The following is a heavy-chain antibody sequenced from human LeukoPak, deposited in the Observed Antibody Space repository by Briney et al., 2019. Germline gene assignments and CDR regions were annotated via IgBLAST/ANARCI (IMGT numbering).Heavy chain of an antibody. D-gene: IGHD4-17*01. CDR2: IYPGDSDT. Sequence: GESLKISCKGSGYSFTSYWIGWVRQMPGKGLEWMGIIYPGDSDTRYSPSFQGQVTISADKSISTAYLQWSSLKASDTAMYYCARQRARYGDYVVGYFDYWGQGTLVTVSS. J-gene: IGHJ4*02. CDR1: GYSFTSYW. CDR3: ARQRARYGDYVVGYFDY. V-gene: IGHV5-51*01.